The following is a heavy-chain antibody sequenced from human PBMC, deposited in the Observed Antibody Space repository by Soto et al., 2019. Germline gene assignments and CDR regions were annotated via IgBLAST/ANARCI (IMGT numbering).Heavy chain of an antibody. Sequence: SVKVSCKASGGTFSNYPISWVRQAPGQGLEWMGGIIPIFGTVNYAQKFQGRVTITADESTSTAYMELSSLGSEDTAVYYCARGNHRWLQLWYFDLWGRGTLVTVSS. CDR2: IIPIFGTV. CDR3: ARGNHRWLQLWYFDL. J-gene: IGHJ2*01. V-gene: IGHV1-69*13. D-gene: IGHD5-12*01. CDR1: GGTFSNYP.